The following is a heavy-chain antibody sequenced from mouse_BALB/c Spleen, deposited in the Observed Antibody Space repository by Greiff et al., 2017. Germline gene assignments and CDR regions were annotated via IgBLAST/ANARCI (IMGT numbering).Heavy chain of an antibody. CDR1: GFSLTSYG. CDR3: ARDRPYYFDY. CDR2: IWAGGST. V-gene: IGHV2-9*02. Sequence: VKLQESGPGLVAPSQSLSITCTVSGFSLTSYGVHWVRQPPGKGLEWLGVIWAGGSTNYNSALMSRLSISKDNSKSQVFLKMNSLQTDDTAMYYCARDRPYYFDYWGQGTTLTVSS. J-gene: IGHJ2*01.